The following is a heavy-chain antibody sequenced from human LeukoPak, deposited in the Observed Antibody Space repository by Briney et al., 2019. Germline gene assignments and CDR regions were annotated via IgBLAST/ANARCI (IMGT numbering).Heavy chain of an antibody. CDR2: IYPSGNT. CDR3: ARPQGRYYFDY. J-gene: IGHJ4*02. CDR1: GYSISSGFY. D-gene: IGHD4-17*01. Sequence: SETLSLTCTVSGYSISSGFYWAWILQPPGKGLEWIGNIYPSGNTYYTPSLKSRVTISLDTSKTQFSLKLSSVPAADTAVYYCARPQGRYYFDYWGQGTLVTVSS. V-gene: IGHV4-38-2*02.